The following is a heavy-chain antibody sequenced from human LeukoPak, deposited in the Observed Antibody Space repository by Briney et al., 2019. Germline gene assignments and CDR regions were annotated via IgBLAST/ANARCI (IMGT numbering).Heavy chain of an antibody. CDR1: GYTFTGYY. Sequence: ASVKVSCKAPGYTFTGYYMHWVRQAPGQGLEWMGWINPNSGGTNYAQKFQGRVTMTRDTSISTAYMELSRLRSDDTAVYYCASPIPYYGSGSYYMEYWGQGTLVTVSS. CDR3: ASPIPYYGSGSYYMEY. CDR2: INPNSGGT. D-gene: IGHD3-10*01. V-gene: IGHV1-2*02. J-gene: IGHJ4*02.